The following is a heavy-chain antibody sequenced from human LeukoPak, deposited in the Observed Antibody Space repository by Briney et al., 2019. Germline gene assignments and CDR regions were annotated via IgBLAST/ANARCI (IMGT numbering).Heavy chain of an antibody. D-gene: IGHD5-18*01. Sequence: GGSLRLSCAASGFTFSSYSMNWVRQAPGKGLEWVSSISSSSYIYYADSVKGRFTISRDNAKNSLYLQMNSLRAEDTAVYYCARVAGAMVLDYWGQGTLVTVSS. CDR1: GFTFSSYS. CDR2: ISSSSYI. V-gene: IGHV3-21*01. J-gene: IGHJ4*02. CDR3: ARVAGAMVLDY.